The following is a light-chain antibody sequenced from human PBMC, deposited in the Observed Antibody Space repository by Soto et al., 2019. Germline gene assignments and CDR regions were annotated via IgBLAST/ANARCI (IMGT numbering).Light chain of an antibody. V-gene: IGLV2-14*01. CDR1: SSDVGGYNY. CDR2: EVT. Sequence: HSVLTQPPSVSGSPGQSVTISCTGTSSDVGGYNYVSWYQQYPGKSPKLLIYEVTHRPSGVSNRFSGSKSGNTASLTISGLQAEDEADYYCSSYTSSSTYVFGTGTKVTVL. CDR3: SSYTSSSTYV. J-gene: IGLJ1*01.